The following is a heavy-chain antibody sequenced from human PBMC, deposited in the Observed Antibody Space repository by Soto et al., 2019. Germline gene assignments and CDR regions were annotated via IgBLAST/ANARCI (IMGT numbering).Heavy chain of an antibody. J-gene: IGHJ6*02. V-gene: IGHV1-69*13. CDR1: GGTFSSYA. Sequence: ASVKVSCKASGGTFSSYAISWVRQAPGQGLEWMGGIIPIFGTANYAQKFQGRVTITADESTSTAYMELSSLRSEDTAVYYCARDKLITIFDYTKGVYYYYGMDVWGQGTTVTVSS. CDR3: ARDKLITIFDYTKGVYYYYGMDV. D-gene: IGHD3-3*01. CDR2: IIPIFGTA.